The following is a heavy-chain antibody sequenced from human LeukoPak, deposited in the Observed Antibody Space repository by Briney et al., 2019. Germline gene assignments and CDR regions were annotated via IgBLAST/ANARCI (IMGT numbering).Heavy chain of an antibody. CDR1: GLSISSDW. CDR2: IKSKNAGETT. V-gene: IGHV3-15*01. J-gene: IGHJ4*02. CDR3: TLIQGWGAGSYYRDF. D-gene: IGHD3-10*01. Sequence: GGSLRLSCAASGLSISSDWMSWVRQAPGKGLEWVARIKSKNAGETTDYAAPVKGRFTISRDDSHNTLYLQMNSLTTEDTAVYYCTLIQGWGAGSYYRDFWGQGTLVTVSS.